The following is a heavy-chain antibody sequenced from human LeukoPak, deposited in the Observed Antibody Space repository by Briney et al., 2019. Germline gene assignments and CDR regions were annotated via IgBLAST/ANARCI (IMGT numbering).Heavy chain of an antibody. D-gene: IGHD6-13*01. Sequence: SSETLSLTCTVSGGSISSGAYSWTWIRQHPGKGLEWIGYIYYSGSTYYNPSLKSRVTISVDTSKNQFSLKLSSVTAPDTALYYCARVNIPAAGFGFDYWGQGTLVTVSS. J-gene: IGHJ4*02. CDR1: GGSISSGAYS. V-gene: IGHV4-31*03. CDR3: ARVNIPAAGFGFDY. CDR2: IYYSGST.